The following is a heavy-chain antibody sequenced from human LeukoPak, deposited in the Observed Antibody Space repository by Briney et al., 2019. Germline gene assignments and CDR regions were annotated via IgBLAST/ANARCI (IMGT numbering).Heavy chain of an antibody. J-gene: IGHJ4*02. D-gene: IGHD2-15*01. CDR1: GFTFSSYA. CDR3: AKRLRDSAVFFHD. CDR2: ISSGGTNT. Sequence: GGSLRLSCVASGFTFSSYAMSWVRLASGKGMEWVSSISSGGTNTHYADSVKGRFTISRDNSKNTFYLQMNSLRAEDTAVYYCAKRLRDSAVFFHDWGQGTLVTVSS. V-gene: IGHV3-23*01.